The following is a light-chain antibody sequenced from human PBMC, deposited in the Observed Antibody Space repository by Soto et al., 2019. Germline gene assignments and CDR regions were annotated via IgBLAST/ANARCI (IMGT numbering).Light chain of an antibody. Sequence: EIVLTQSTATLSLSPGERVTLSCRASQSVSSYLTWYQQKPGQAPRLLIYDAANRASGIPARFSGSGSGTDFTLTISRLEPEDFAVYYCQQRGNWPWTFGQGNKVEIK. V-gene: IGKV3-11*01. J-gene: IGKJ1*01. CDR2: DAA. CDR1: QSVSSY. CDR3: QQRGNWPWT.